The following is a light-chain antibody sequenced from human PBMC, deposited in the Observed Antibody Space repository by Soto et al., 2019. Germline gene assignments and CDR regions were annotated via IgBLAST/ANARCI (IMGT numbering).Light chain of an antibody. CDR1: QTIFYSSNRKDY. CDR2: WAS. Sequence: DVLISQPPDSLALALGRGATMNSRSRQTIFYSSNRKDYLAWYQQKPGQPPRVLIYWASTRESGVPDRFTGSGSGTDFTLTISSLQAEDVAVYYCQQYYNTPWTFGQGTKVDIK. J-gene: IGKJ1*01. V-gene: IGKV4-1*01. CDR3: QQYYNTPWT.